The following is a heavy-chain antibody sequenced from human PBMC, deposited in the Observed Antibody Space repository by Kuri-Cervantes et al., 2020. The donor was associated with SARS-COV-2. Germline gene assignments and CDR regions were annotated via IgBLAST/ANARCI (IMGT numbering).Heavy chain of an antibody. Sequence: SETLSLTCTVSGYSISSGYYWGWIRQPPGKGLEWIGSIYHSGSTYYNPSLKSRVTISVDTSKNQFSLKLSSVTAADTAVYYCARQGGIVVVPAALWGQGTRGTVSS. CDR2: IYHSGST. CDR3: ARQGGIVVVPAAL. CDR1: GYSISSGYY. V-gene: IGHV4-38-2*02. D-gene: IGHD2-2*01. J-gene: IGHJ4*02.